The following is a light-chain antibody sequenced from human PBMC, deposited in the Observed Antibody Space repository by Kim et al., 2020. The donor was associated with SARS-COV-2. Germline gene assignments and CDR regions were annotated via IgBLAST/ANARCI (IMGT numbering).Light chain of an antibody. CDR1: QSISSW. CDR2: KAS. J-gene: IGKJ1*01. Sequence: DIQMTQSPSTLSASVGDRVTITCRASQSISSWVAWYQQKPGKAPKLLIYKASSLESGVPSRFSGSGSGTEFTLTISSLQPDDFATYYCQQYNGYSWTFGQGTKVDIK. V-gene: IGKV1-5*03. CDR3: QQYNGYSWT.